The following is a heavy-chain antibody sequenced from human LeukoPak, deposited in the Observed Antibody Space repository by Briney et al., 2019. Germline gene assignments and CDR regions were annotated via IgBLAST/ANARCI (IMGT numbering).Heavy chain of an antibody. V-gene: IGHV4-34*01. J-gene: IGHJ4*02. CDR1: GGSFSGYY. CDR3: ARGRYYYGSGSYYNG. Sequence: SETLSLTCAVYGGSFSGYYWSWIRQPPGKGLEWIGEINHSGSTNYNPSLKSRVTISVDTSKNQFSLKLSSVTAADTDVYYCARGRYYYGSGSYYNGWGQGTLVTVSS. CDR2: INHSGST. D-gene: IGHD3-10*01.